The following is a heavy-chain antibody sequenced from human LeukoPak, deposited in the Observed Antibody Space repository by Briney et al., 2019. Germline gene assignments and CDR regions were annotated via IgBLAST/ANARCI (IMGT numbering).Heavy chain of an antibody. CDR2: ISSSSSYI. CDR3: AKSDPFYYGDY. Sequence: TGGSLRLSCAASGFTFSSYSMNWVRQAPGKGLEWVSSISSSSSYIYYADSVKGRFTISRDNSKNTLYLQMNSLRAEDTAVYYCAKSDPFYYGDYWGQGTLVTVSS. V-gene: IGHV3-21*04. CDR1: GFTFSSYS. J-gene: IGHJ4*02. D-gene: IGHD3-3*01.